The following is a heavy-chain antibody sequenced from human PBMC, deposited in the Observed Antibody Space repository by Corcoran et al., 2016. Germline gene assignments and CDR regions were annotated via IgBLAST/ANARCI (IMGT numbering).Heavy chain of an antibody. D-gene: IGHD2-8*02. J-gene: IGHJ4*02. CDR3: ATSRVVYADGY. CDR2: ISSSSSTI. CDR1: GFTFSSYS. Sequence: EVQLVESGGGLVQPGGSLRLSCAASGFTFSSYSMNWVRQAPGKGLEWVSYISSSSSTIYYADSVKGRFTISRDNAKNSLYLQMNSLGDEDTAVYYCATSRVVYADGYWGQGTLVTVSS. V-gene: IGHV3-48*02.